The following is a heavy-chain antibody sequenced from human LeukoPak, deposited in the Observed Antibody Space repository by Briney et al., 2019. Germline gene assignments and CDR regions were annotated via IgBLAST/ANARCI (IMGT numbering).Heavy chain of an antibody. CDR2: IYHSGST. CDR1: GGSISSGGYY. D-gene: IGHD5-18*01. CDR3: ARTHTAMVIGY. J-gene: IGHJ4*02. V-gene: IGHV4-30-2*05. Sequence: PSQTLSLTCTVSGGSISSGGYYWSWIRQPPGKGLEWIGYIYHSGSTYYNPSLKGRVTISVDTSKNQFSLKLSSVTAADTAVYYCARTHTAMVIGYWGQGTLVTVSS.